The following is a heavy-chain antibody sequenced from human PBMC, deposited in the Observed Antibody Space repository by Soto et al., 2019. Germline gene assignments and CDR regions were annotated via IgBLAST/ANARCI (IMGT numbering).Heavy chain of an antibody. CDR1: GFTFSNYA. Sequence: GGSLRLSCALSGFTFSNYAMNWVRQAPGKGLEWVSAITGSGRSTYYADSVKGRFTVSRDNAKNSLYLHMNSLRPEDTALYYCAKDISRYQLVLITEGMDVWGQGTTVTVSS. V-gene: IGHV3-23*01. CDR3: AKDISRYQLVLITEGMDV. CDR2: ITGSGRST. J-gene: IGHJ6*02. D-gene: IGHD3-10*01.